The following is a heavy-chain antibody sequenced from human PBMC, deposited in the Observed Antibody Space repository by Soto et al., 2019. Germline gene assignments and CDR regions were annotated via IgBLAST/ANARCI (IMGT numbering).Heavy chain of an antibody. Sequence: GGSLRLSCAASGFTFSSYWMSWVRQAPGKGLEWVANIKPDGSEKFYVDSVKGRFSISRDNAKNSLYLQMNSLRAEDTAVYYCASTSDYRFDFWGQGALVTSPQ. CDR2: IKPDGSEK. J-gene: IGHJ4*02. D-gene: IGHD3-16*01. CDR3: ASTSDYRFDF. V-gene: IGHV3-7*01. CDR1: GFTFSSYW.